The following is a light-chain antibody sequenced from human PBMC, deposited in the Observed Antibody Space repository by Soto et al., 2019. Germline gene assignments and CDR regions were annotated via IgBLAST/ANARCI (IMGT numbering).Light chain of an antibody. CDR1: QSVNTN. V-gene: IGKV3-20*01. CDR3: QQYGLSPIT. Sequence: EGGWTQSPVTLSLPPGERATLSCRASQSVNTNLAWYQQKPGQAPRLLISGASSRATGIPDRFSGSASGTDFTLTISRLEPEDFALYYCQQYGLSPITFGQGTRLEIK. CDR2: GAS. J-gene: IGKJ5*01.